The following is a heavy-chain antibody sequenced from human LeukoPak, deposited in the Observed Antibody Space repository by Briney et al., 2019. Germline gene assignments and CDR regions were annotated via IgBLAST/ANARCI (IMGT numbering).Heavy chain of an antibody. CDR3: AGGGSPHYFDY. CDR2: IYSGGNT. D-gene: IGHD3-16*01. V-gene: IGHV3-53*01. CDR1: GFTVSSNY. J-gene: IGHJ4*02. Sequence: GGSLRLSCAASGFTVSSNYMSWVRQAPGKGLEWVSVIYSGGNTYYADSVKGRFTVSRDNSKNTLYLQMNSLRAEDTAVYYCAGGGSPHYFDYWGQGTLVTVSS.